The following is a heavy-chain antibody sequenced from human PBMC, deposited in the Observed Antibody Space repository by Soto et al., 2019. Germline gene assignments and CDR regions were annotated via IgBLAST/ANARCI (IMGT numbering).Heavy chain of an antibody. CDR1: GYTFTSYA. J-gene: IGHJ4*02. CDR3: ARGRPPYYYGSGSYITSRLGYFDY. D-gene: IGHD3-10*01. V-gene: IGHV1-3*01. Sequence: QVQLVQSGAEVKKPGASVKVSCKASGYTFTSYAMHWVRQAPGQRLEWMGWINAGIGNTKYSQKFQGRVTITRDTSASTAYMELSSLRSEDTAVYYCARGRPPYYYGSGSYITSRLGYFDYWGQGTLVTVSS. CDR2: INAGIGNT.